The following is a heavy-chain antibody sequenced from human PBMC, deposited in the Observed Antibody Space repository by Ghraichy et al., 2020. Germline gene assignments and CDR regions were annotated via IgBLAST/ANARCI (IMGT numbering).Heavy chain of an antibody. CDR3: ARASIAAAGTSDYYYYGMDV. J-gene: IGHJ6*02. D-gene: IGHD6-13*01. V-gene: IGHV6-1*01. Sequence: SQTLSLTCAISGDSVYSNSAAWNWIRQSPSRGLEWLGRTYYRSKWYNDYAVSVKSRITINPDTSKNQFSLQLNSVTPEDTAVYYCARASIAAAGTSDYYYYGMDVWDQGTTVTFSS. CDR2: TYYRSKWYN. CDR1: GDSVYSNSAA.